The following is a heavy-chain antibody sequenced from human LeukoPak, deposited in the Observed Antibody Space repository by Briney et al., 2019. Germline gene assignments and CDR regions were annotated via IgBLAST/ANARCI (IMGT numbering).Heavy chain of an antibody. CDR3: AREAAWGTGTYYFDY. CDR2: IKQDGSEK. V-gene: IGHV3-7*01. Sequence: EGSLRLSCAASGFTFSSYWMSWVRQAPGKGLEWVANIKQDGSEKYYVDSVKGRFTISRDNAKNSLYLQMNSLRAEDTAVYYCAREAAWGTGTYYFDYWGQGTLVTVSS. J-gene: IGHJ4*02. D-gene: IGHD1-7*01. CDR1: GFTFSSYW.